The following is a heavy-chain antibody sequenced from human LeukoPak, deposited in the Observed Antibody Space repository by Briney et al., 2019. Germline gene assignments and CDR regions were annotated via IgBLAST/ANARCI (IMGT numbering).Heavy chain of an antibody. Sequence: GGSLRLSCSASGFIFSSYAMHWVRQAPGKGLEWVAVISYDGSNKYYADSVKGRFTITRDNSENTLYLQMNSLRAEDTTIYYCARGWSGRVVVVAATLQDYWGQGTLVTVSS. CDR3: ARGWSGRVVVVAATLQDY. CDR2: ISYDGSNK. CDR1: GFIFSSYA. J-gene: IGHJ4*02. V-gene: IGHV3-30*04. D-gene: IGHD2-15*01.